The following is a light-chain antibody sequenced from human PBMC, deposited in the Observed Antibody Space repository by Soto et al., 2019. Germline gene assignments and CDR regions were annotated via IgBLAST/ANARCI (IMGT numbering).Light chain of an antibody. CDR3: QQYSRAPLT. Sequence: EIVLTQSPANLSLSPGERATLSCRASQSVTDNYLAWYQQKPGQAPRLVISGASSRTSGIPDRFSASGSGTDFTLTISRLEPEDFAVYYCQQYSRAPLTFGQGTKVEIK. V-gene: IGKV3-20*01. J-gene: IGKJ1*01. CDR1: QSVTDNY. CDR2: GAS.